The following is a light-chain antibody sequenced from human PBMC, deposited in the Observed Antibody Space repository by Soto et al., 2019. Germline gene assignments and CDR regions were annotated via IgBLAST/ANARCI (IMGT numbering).Light chain of an antibody. CDR2: AAS. CDR1: QAIRTA. CDR3: LLDFRYFWA. V-gene: IGKV1-6*01. J-gene: IGKJ1*01. Sequence: IQLLLPPYSLYAAVGDRVTINWRASQAIRTALGWYQQKPGKVPKLLIYAASILQSGVPSRFSGSGSGTDFTLTISSLQPEDFATYYCLLDFRYFWAFGQGTKVDIK.